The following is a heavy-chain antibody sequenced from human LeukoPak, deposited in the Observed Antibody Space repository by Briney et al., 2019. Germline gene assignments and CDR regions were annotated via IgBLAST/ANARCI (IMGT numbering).Heavy chain of an antibody. CDR2: ISGSGGNA. V-gene: IGHV3-23*01. Sequence: GGSLRLSCAASGFTFNSYAMSWVRQAPGKGLEYDSTISGSGGNAYYADSVKGRFTISRGNSKNTLYLQMNSLRAEDTAVYYCAKSSRTTYVHDAFDIWGQGTMVTVSS. CDR3: AKSSRTTYVHDAFDI. D-gene: IGHD2/OR15-2a*01. CDR1: GFTFNSYA. J-gene: IGHJ3*02.